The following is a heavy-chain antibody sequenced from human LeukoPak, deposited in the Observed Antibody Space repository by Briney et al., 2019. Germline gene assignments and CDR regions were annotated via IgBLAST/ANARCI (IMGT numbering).Heavy chain of an antibody. CDR2: MNPNSGNT. CDR1: GGTFSSYD. J-gene: IGHJ5*02. D-gene: IGHD6-13*01. Sequence: ASVKVSCKASGGTFSSYDINWVRQATGQGLEWMGWMNPNSGNTGYAQKFQGRVTMTRNTSISTAYMELSSLRSEDTAVYYCARGGSWYAAAGFDPWGQGTLVTVSS. CDR3: ARGGSWYAAAGFDP. V-gene: IGHV1-8*02.